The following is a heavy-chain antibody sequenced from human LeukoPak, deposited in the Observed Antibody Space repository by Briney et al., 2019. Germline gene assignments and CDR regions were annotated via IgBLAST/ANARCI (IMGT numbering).Heavy chain of an antibody. Sequence: SETLSLTCTVSGGSISSYYWSWIRHPPGKGLERIGYIYYSGSTNYNPSLKSRVTISVDTSKNQFSLKLSSVTAADTAVYYCARQELYCSSTSCYGSAFDYWGQGTLVTVSS. CDR2: IYYSGST. J-gene: IGHJ4*02. D-gene: IGHD2-2*01. CDR1: GGSISSYY. CDR3: ARQELYCSSTSCYGSAFDY. V-gene: IGHV4-59*08.